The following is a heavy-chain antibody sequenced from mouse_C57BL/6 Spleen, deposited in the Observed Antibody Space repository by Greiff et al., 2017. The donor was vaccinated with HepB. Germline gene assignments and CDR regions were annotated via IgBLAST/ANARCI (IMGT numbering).Heavy chain of an antibody. J-gene: IGHJ1*03. CDR2: INPYNGGT. CDR3: ARAPIYYGYDGPCV. V-gene: IGHV1-19*01. D-gene: IGHD2-2*01. CDR1: GYTFTDYY. Sequence: VQLQQSGPVLVKPGASVKMSCKASGYTFTDYYMNWVKQSHGKSLEWIGVINPYNGGTSYNQKFKGKATLTVDKSSSTAYMELNSLTSEDSAVYYCARAPIYYGYDGPCVGGTGTTVTVSS.